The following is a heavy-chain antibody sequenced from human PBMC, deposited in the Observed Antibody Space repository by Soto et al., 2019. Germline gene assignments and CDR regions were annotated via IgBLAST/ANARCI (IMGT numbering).Heavy chain of an antibody. J-gene: IGHJ5*02. V-gene: IGHV4-39*01. D-gene: IGHD2-2*01. CDR1: GDSISSSNYF. CDR2: LYYRGST. CDR3: ARHGNTSWSPNGFDP. Sequence: QLQLQESGPGLVKTSETLSVTCTVSGDSISSSNYFWAWIRQPPGKGLEWIGSLYYRGSTYYNPSLKIRVPISIDTSKNQFSLRLTSVTAADTAVYYCARHGNTSWSPNGFDPWGQGTLAAVSS.